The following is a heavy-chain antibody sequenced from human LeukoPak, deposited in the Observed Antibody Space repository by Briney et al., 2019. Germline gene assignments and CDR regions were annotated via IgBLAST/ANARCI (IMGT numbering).Heavy chain of an antibody. Sequence: SETLSLTCTVSGGSISSYYWSWIRQPPGKGLEWIGYISYSGSTYYNPSPKSRVTISVDTSKNQFSLKLSSVTAADTAVYYCARFAHYDILTDYFGPVLMDVWGQGTTVTVSS. CDR2: ISYSGST. V-gene: IGHV4-59*08. J-gene: IGHJ6*02. CDR3: ARFAHYDILTDYFGPVLMDV. D-gene: IGHD3-9*01. CDR1: GGSISSYY.